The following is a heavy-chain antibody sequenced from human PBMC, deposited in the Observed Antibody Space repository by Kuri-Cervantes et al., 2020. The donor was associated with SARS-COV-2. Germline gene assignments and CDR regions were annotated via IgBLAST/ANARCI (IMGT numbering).Heavy chain of an antibody. V-gene: IGHV5-51*01. CDR1: GYSFTSYW. CDR3: AREMSESTSGSWFDP. J-gene: IGHJ5*02. CDR2: IYPGDSDT. D-gene: IGHD1-1*01. Sequence: GGSLRLSCKGSGYSFTSYWIGWVRQMPGKGLEWMGIIYPGDSDTRYSPSFQGQVIISADKSINTAFLQWSSLKASDTAMYYCAREMSESTSGSWFDPWGQGTLVTVSS.